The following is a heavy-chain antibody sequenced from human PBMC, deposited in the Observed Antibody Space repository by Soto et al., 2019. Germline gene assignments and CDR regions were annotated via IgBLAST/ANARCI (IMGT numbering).Heavy chain of an antibody. CDR1: GGSISDTSDY. D-gene: IGHD1-26*01. CDR3: ARAQMGPTIVFHF. Sequence: QPQLQESGPGLVKPSEALSLTCTVSGGSISDTSDYWGWVRQPPGQGLEWIGGFFYRGNTYYNPSLRSRVVISVDTSKSQFSLRLTSVTAADTAVYYCARAQMGPTIVFHFWGQGTLVTVSS. J-gene: IGHJ4*02. V-gene: IGHV4-39*01. CDR2: FFYRGNT.